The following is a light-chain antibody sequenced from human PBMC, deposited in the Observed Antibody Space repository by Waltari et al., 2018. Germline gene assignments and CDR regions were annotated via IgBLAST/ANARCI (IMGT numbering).Light chain of an antibody. V-gene: IGLV1-47*01. CDR3: ATWDDNLSAWV. CDR2: RKD. CDR1: KSNIAKNY. Sequence: QSVVTQPPSASWTPGQRVTLSCSGGKSNIAKNYVVWYQPLPGPAPSLPVYQQLPVTAPRLLVYRKDARPSGVPDRFSGSKSGTSASLAISGLRSEDEADYYCATWDDNLSAWVFGGGTKLTVL. J-gene: IGLJ3*02.